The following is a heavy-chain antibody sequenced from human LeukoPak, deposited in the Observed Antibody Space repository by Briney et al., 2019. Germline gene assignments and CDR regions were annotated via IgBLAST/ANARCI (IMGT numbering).Heavy chain of an antibody. CDR2: IYTSGST. Sequence: PSETLSLTCTVSGGSISSGSYYWSWIRQPAGKGLEWIGRIYTSGSTNYNPSLKSRVTISVDTSKNQFSLKLSSVTAADTAVYYCARESSGWFGYYYYYYMDVWGKGTTVTISS. D-gene: IGHD6-19*01. J-gene: IGHJ6*03. CDR3: ARESSGWFGYYYYYYMDV. CDR1: GGSISSGSYY. V-gene: IGHV4-61*02.